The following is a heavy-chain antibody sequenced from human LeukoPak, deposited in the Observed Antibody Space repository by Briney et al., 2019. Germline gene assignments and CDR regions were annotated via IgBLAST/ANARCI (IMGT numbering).Heavy chain of an antibody. CDR3: ARGVVRGMPLVDY. J-gene: IGHJ4*02. D-gene: IGHD1-26*01. CDR2: IYYSGST. Sequence: PSETLSLTCTVSGGSISSYYWSWIRQPPGKGLEWIGYIYYSGSTNYNPSLKSRVTISVDTSKNQFSLKLSSVTAADTAVYYCARGVVRGMPLVDYWGQGTLVTVSS. CDR1: GGSISSYY. V-gene: IGHV4-59*01.